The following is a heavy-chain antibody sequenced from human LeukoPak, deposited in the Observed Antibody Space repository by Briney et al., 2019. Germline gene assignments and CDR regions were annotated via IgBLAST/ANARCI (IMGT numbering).Heavy chain of an antibody. Sequence: SETLSLTCTVSGGSISSSSYYWGWLRQPPGKGLEWLGSIYDSGSTYYNPSLKSRVTISVDTSKNQFSLKLSSVTAADTAVYYCARDIYEGYCSSTSCYDWFDPWGQGTLVTVSS. CDR1: GGSISSSSYY. V-gene: IGHV4-39*07. D-gene: IGHD2-2*01. CDR3: ARDIYEGYCSSTSCYDWFDP. CDR2: IYDSGST. J-gene: IGHJ5*02.